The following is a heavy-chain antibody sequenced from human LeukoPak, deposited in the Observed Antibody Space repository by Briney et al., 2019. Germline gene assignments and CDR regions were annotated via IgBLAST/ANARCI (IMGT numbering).Heavy chain of an antibody. CDR3: AREDNFDWLSTKGFDY. V-gene: IGHV3-7*01. CDR2: IKQDGSEK. CDR1: GFTFSHYW. Sequence: TGGSLRLSCAPSGFTFSHYWMSWVRQAPGKGLEWVANIKQDGSEKYYVDSVKGRFTISRDNAKNSLYLQMNSLRAEDTAVYYCAREDNFDWLSTKGFDYWGQGTLVTVSS. D-gene: IGHD3-9*01. J-gene: IGHJ4*02.